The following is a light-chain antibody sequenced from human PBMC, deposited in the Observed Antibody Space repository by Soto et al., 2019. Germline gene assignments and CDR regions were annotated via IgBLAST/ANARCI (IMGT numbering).Light chain of an antibody. CDR1: QSINNW. V-gene: IGKV1-5*03. CDR3: QQYNNYSRWT. J-gene: IGKJ1*01. CDR2: MAS. Sequence: DVQMTQSPSTLSASVGERVTITCRTSQSINNWLAWYQQKPGKAPNLLIYMASTLESGAPSRFSSGGSGTGFTLTISCLQPDDFVTSYCQQYNNYSRWTFRPVTKVEIK.